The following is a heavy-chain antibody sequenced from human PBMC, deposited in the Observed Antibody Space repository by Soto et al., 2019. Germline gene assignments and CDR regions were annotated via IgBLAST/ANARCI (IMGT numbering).Heavy chain of an antibody. CDR1: GYTFTTYG. Sequence: QVQLVQSGAEVKKPGASVKVSCKASGYTFTTYGISWVRQAPGQGLEWMGWISTYNGNTYYTQKLQGRVTMTTDTSTNTVYMELTSLKSDDTAVYYCAREYCANGVCYLPDYWGQGTLVTVSS. CDR2: ISTYNGNT. CDR3: AREYCANGVCYLPDY. J-gene: IGHJ4*02. D-gene: IGHD2-8*01. V-gene: IGHV1-18*01.